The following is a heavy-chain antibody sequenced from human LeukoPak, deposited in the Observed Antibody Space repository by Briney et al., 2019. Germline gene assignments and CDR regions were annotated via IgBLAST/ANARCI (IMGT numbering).Heavy chain of an antibody. J-gene: IGHJ6*03. D-gene: IGHD6-13*01. CDR3: ARGGYSRWQLDYYYYYMDV. CDR1: GGSISSYY. CDR2: IYYSGST. V-gene: IGHV4-59*01. Sequence: SSETLSLTCTVSGGSISSYYWSWIRQSPGKGLEWVGYIYYSGSTNYNPSLKSGVTILVDTSKNQFSLKLTSVTAADTAVYYCARGGYSRWQLDYYYYYMDVWGKGTPVTVSS.